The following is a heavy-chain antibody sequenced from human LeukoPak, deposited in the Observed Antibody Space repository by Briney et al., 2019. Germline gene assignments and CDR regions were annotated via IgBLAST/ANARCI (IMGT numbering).Heavy chain of an antibody. CDR1: GYTFTGYY. CDR3: ARDRGYCSSTSCSALLFDY. D-gene: IGHD2-2*01. CDR2: INPNSGGT. V-gene: IGHV1-2*02. Sequence: ASVKVSCKASGYTFTGYYMHWVRQAPGQGLEWMGWINPNSGGTNYAQKFQGRVTMTRDTSISTAYMELSRLRSDDTAVYYCARDRGYCSSTSCSALLFDYWGQGTLVSVSS. J-gene: IGHJ4*02.